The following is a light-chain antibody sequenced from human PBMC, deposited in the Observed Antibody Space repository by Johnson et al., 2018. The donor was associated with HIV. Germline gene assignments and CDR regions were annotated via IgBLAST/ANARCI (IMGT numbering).Light chain of an antibody. CDR2: ENN. V-gene: IGLV1-51*02. CDR1: SSNIVNNY. J-gene: IGLJ1*01. Sequence: QSVLTQPPSVSAAPGQKVTISCSGSSSNIVNNYVSWYQQLPGTAPKILIYENNKRPSGIPDRFSGSKSGTSATLGITGLQTGDEADYYCGTWDSSLSAYVFGTGTKVTVL. CDR3: GTWDSSLSAYV.